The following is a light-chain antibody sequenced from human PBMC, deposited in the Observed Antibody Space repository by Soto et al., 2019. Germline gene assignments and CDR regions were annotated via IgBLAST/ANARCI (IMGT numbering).Light chain of an antibody. J-gene: IGLJ3*02. CDR2: EGS. Sequence: QSVLTQPASVSGSPGQSVTISCTGTSSDVGSFNLVSWYQHYPGKAPKLMIYEGSKRPSGVSNRFTGSKSGNTALLTISGLQTEDEADYYCYSYAGSVTLVFGGGTKLTVL. V-gene: IGLV2-23*01. CDR1: SSDVGSFNL. CDR3: YSYAGSVTLV.